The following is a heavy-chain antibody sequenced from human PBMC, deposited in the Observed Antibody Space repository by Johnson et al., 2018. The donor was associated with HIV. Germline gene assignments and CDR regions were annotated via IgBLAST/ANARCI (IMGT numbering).Heavy chain of an antibody. V-gene: IGHV3-64*01. J-gene: IGHJ3*02. Sequence: VQLVESGGGVVQPGGSLRLSCAASRFTFSSYGMHWVRQAQGKGLEYVSAISSNGGSTYYANSVKGRFTISRDNSKNTLDLQMNSLRAEDTAVYYCAKVDRRGGAFDIWGQGTMVTVSS. CDR1: RFTFSSYG. CDR3: AKVDRRGGAFDI. D-gene: IGHD3-10*01. CDR2: ISSNGGST.